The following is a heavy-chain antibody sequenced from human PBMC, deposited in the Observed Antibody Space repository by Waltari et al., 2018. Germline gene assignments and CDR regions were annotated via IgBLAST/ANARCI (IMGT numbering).Heavy chain of an antibody. J-gene: IGHJ6*02. Sequence: QMQLVQSGPEVKKPGTSVKVSCKASGFTFTSSAMQWVRQARGQRLEWIGWIVVGSGNTNYAQKFQERVTITRDMSTSTAYMELSSLRSEDTAVYYCAAGIAARQENYYYYGMDVWGQGTTVTVSS. D-gene: IGHD6-6*01. CDR3: AAGIAARQENYYYYGMDV. CDR1: GFTFTSSA. V-gene: IGHV1-58*02. CDR2: IVVGSGNT.